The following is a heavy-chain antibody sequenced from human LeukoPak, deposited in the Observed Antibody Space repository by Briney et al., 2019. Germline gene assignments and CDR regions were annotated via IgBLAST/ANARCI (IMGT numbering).Heavy chain of an antibody. V-gene: IGHV3-7*03. CDR2: IKQDGSQK. CDR1: GLTFSSYW. Sequence: GGSLRLSCAASGLTFSSYWMSWVSQAPGKGLEWVANIKQDGSQKYYVDSVKGRFTISRNNAKNSLYLQMNSLSAEDTAVYYCAGAGLDYWGQGTLVTVSS. CDR3: AGAGLDY. J-gene: IGHJ4*02.